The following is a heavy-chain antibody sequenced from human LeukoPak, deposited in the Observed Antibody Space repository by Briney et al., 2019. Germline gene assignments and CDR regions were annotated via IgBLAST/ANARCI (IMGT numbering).Heavy chain of an antibody. D-gene: IGHD3-9*01. CDR1: GYTFTSYG. Sequence: GASVKVSCKASGYTFTSYGISWVRQAPGQGLVWMGWISAYNGNTNYAQKLQGRVTMTTDTSTSTAYMELRSLRSDDTAVYYCATAYHDILTGYSIDYWGQGTLVTVSS. CDR3: ATAYHDILTGYSIDY. CDR2: ISAYNGNT. V-gene: IGHV1-18*01. J-gene: IGHJ4*02.